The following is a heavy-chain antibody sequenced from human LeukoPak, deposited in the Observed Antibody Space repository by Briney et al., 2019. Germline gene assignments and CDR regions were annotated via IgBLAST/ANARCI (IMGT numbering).Heavy chain of an antibody. V-gene: IGHV4-39*01. J-gene: IGHJ4*02. CDR1: GGSISSSSYY. Sequence: SETLSLTCTVSGGSISSSSYYWGWIRQHPGKGLEWIGSIYYRGSTYHNPSLKSRVTISADTPKNQLSLKLSSVTAADTAVYYCARRWRFDYWGQGTLVTVSS. CDR3: ARRWRFDY. CDR2: IYYRGST. D-gene: IGHD2-15*01.